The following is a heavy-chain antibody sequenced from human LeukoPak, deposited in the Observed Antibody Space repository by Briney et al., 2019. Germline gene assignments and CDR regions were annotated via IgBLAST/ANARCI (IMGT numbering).Heavy chain of an antibody. CDR3: ARGHRADREFDY. D-gene: IGHD5-24*01. Sequence: SETLSLTCTVSGGSISSTSYYWAWIRQPPGKGLEWLGNIYYSGSTYYNPSLKSRVTISVDTSKNQFSLKLSSVTAADTAVYYCARGHRADREFDYWSQGTLVTVSS. CDR1: GGSISSTSYY. CDR2: IYYSGST. V-gene: IGHV4-39*01. J-gene: IGHJ4*02.